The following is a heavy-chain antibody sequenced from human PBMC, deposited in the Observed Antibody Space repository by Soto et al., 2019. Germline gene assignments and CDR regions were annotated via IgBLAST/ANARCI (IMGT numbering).Heavy chain of an antibody. CDR2: IYYSGST. CDR3: ARTPRRRDYTLDY. J-gene: IGHJ4*02. CDR1: GGSISSYY. Sequence: PSETLSLTCTVSGGSISSYYWSWIRQPPGKGLEWIGYIYYSGSTNYNPSLKSRVTISVDTSKNQFSLKLSSVTAADTAVYYCARTPRRRDYTLDYWGQRTLVTVSS. V-gene: IGHV4-59*08. D-gene: IGHD3-16*01.